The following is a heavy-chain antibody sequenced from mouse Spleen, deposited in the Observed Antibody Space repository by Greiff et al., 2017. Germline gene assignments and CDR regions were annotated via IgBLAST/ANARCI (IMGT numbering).Heavy chain of an antibody. CDR1: GYSFTGYY. CDR2: INPSTGGT. J-gene: IGHJ4*01. Sequence: VQLQQSGPELVKPGASVKISCKASGYSFTGYYMNWVKQSPEKSLEWIGEINPSTGGTTYNQKFKAKATLTVDKSSSTAYMQLKSLTSEDSAVYYCARWRYYGSSYTFYAMDYWGQGTSVTVSS. CDR3: ARWRYYGSSYTFYAMDY. V-gene: IGHV1-42*01. D-gene: IGHD1-1*01.